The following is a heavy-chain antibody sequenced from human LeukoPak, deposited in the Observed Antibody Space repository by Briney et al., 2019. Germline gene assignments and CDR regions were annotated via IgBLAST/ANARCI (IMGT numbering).Heavy chain of an antibody. CDR1: GFTFDDYA. CDR2: ISWNSGSI. Sequence: GRSLRLYCAASGFTFDDYAMHWVRQAPGKGLEWVSGISWNSGSIGYADSVKGRFTISRDNAKNSLYLQMNSLRAEDMALYYCAKAFRGDYYYMDVWGKGTTVTVSS. CDR3: AKAFRGDYYYMDV. D-gene: IGHD3-3*02. J-gene: IGHJ6*03. V-gene: IGHV3-9*03.